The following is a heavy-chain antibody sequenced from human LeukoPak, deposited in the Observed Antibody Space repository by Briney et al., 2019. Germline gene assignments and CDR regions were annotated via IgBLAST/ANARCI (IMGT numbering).Heavy chain of an antibody. Sequence: ASVKVSCKASGYTFSGYYMHWVRQAPGQGLEWMGWINPNSGGTNYAQKFQGRVTMTRDTSIRTAYMEVSRLRSDDTAVYYCAREERSSSWYYWFDPWGQGTLVTVSS. CDR1: GYTFSGYY. CDR3: AREERSSSWYYWFDP. D-gene: IGHD6-13*01. V-gene: IGHV1-2*02. CDR2: INPNSGGT. J-gene: IGHJ5*02.